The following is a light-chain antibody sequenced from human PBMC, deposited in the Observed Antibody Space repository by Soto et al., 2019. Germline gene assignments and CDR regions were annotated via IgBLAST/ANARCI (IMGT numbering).Light chain of an antibody. J-gene: IGKJ1*01. V-gene: IGKV3-15*01. Sequence: EIVMTQSPATLSVSPGERATLSCRASQSVSSNLAWYQQKPGQAPRLLIYGASTRATGIPARFSGSGSGTEFPITISSLQSEDFAVYYCQQYNNCPPWTFGQGTKVEIK. CDR3: QQYNNCPPWT. CDR2: GAS. CDR1: QSVSSN.